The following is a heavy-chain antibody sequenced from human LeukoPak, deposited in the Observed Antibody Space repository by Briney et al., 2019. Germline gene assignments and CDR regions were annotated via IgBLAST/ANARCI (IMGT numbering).Heavy chain of an antibody. D-gene: IGHD5-12*01. CDR1: GYTLTELS. J-gene: IGHJ4*02. V-gene: IGHV1-24*01. Sequence: GASVKVSCKVSGYTLTELSMHWVRQAPGKGLEWMGGFDPEDGETIYAQKFQGRVTMTEDTSTDTAYMELSRLRSDDTAVYYCARDRRSSGYDTFDYWGQGTLVTVSS. CDR3: ARDRRSSGYDTFDY. CDR2: FDPEDGET.